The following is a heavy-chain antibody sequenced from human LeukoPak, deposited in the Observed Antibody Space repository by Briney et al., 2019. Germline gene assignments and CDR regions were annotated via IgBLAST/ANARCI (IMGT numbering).Heavy chain of an antibody. J-gene: IGHJ4*02. CDR3: ARDGVWRRIQLWCDY. CDR2: ISYDGGNK. Sequence: GGSLRLSCAASGFTFSIYSMHWVRQAPARGREWGVVISYDGGNKFYADSVEGRFTISRDNSKNTLYLQMNSLRAEDTAVYYCARDGVWRRIQLWCDYWGQGTLVTVSS. CDR1: GFTFSIYS. D-gene: IGHD5-18*01. V-gene: IGHV3-30*04.